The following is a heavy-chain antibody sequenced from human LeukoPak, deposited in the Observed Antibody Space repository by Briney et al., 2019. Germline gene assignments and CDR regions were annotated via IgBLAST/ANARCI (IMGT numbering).Heavy chain of an antibody. Sequence: ASVKVSCKASGYTFTGYYMHWVRQAPGQGLEWMGWINPNSGGTNYAQKFQGRVTMTRDTSISTAYMELSRLRSDDTAVYYCARDVYYYDSSGYYSPLYYFDYWGQGTLVTVSS. CDR1: GYTFTGYY. D-gene: IGHD3-22*01. CDR2: INPNSGGT. J-gene: IGHJ4*02. CDR3: ARDVYYYDSSGYYSPLYYFDY. V-gene: IGHV1-2*02.